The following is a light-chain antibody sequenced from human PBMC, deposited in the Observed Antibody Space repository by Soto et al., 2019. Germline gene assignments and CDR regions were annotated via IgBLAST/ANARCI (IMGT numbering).Light chain of an antibody. CDR1: QSLLHITGETF. V-gene: IGKV2D-29*02. CDR2: EVS. J-gene: IGKJ5*01. CDR3: RQSTQLPPT. Sequence: DVVMTQTPLSLSVAPGQPASISCKSSQSLLHITGETFLFWYLQKPGQSPQLLIYEVSTRVSGVPDRFSGSGSGTDFTLEISRVETADVGIYYCRQSTQLPPTFGQGTRLGIE.